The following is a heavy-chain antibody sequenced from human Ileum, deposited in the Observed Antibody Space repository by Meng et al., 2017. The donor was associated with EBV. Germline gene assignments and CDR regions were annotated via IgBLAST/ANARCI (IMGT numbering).Heavy chain of an antibody. Sequence: EVQVLESGGGLVQPGGSLRLYCAASGFALSSYWGHWVRQAPGKGLVWVSRITPDGSVINYADSVKGRFTISRDNAKNTVYLQMNNLRADDTAVYYCAKDCFGDKDSWGQGTLVTVSS. CDR2: ITPDGSVI. CDR3: AKDCFGDKDS. D-gene: IGHD2-21*01. V-gene: IGHV3-74*01. J-gene: IGHJ4*02. CDR1: GFALSSYW.